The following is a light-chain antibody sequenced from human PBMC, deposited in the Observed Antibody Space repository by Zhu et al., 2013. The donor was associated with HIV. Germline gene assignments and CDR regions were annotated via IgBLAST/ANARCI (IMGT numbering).Light chain of an antibody. CDR1: QSVGSRS. V-gene: IGKV3-20*01. J-gene: IGKJ2*02. CDR2: DAS. Sequence: EVVLTQSPGTLSLSPGETATLSCRASQSVGSRSLAWYQQKPGQAPRLLIYDASIRATGIADRFSGSGYETDFTLTITRLEPEDFAVYYCQQYGASPRTFGQGTNWRSN. CDR3: QQYGASPRT.